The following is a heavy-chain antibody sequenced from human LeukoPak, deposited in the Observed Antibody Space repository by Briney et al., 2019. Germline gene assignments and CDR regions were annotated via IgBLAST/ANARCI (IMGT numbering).Heavy chain of an antibody. D-gene: IGHD3-16*01. J-gene: IGHJ4*02. Sequence: ASVKVSRKASGYTLSKSIITRVGPAPGQGLEWVGRLKPASRDTGYAQKFQGRVTITRDTSITTAYVELSSLRSEDTAVYYCARGFAAYDTDDYAFSYYWGQGSLVTVSS. CDR2: LKPASRDT. CDR3: ARGFAAYDTDDYAFSYY. CDR1: GYTLSKSI. V-gene: IGHV1-8*01.